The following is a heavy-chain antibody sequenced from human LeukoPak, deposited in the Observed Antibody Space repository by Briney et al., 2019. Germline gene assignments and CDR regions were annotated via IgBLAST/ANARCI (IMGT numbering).Heavy chain of an antibody. CDR2: INEDGSST. CDR3: TSDTFGARDS. J-gene: IGHJ4*02. CDR1: GYTFSTYW. V-gene: IGHV3-74*01. Sequence: GGSLRLSCAASGYTFSTYWMHWVRQGPGKGLVWVSRINEDGSSTSYAESVRGRFTISRDNGKNTLYLQMNSLRAEDTAVYYCTSDTFGARDSWGQGTLVTVSS. D-gene: IGHD3-10*01.